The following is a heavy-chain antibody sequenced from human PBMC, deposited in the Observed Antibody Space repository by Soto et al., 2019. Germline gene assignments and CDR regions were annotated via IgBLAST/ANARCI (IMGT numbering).Heavy chain of an antibody. Sequence: SETLSLTCTVSGGSISSGDYYWSWIRQPPGKGLEWIGYIYYSGSTYYNPSLKSRVTISVDTSKNQFSLKLSSVTAADTAVYYCARETYCSGGSCGAAPHSKYYFDYWGQGTLVTVSS. CDR1: GGSISSGDYY. J-gene: IGHJ4*02. D-gene: IGHD2-15*01. CDR3: ARETYCSGGSCGAAPHSKYYFDY. CDR2: IYYSGST. V-gene: IGHV4-30-4*01.